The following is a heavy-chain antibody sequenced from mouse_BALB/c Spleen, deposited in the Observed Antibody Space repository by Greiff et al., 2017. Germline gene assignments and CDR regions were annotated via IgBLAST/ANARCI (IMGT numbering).Heavy chain of an antibody. Sequence: QVQLQQSGAELMKPGASVKISCKATGYTFSSYWMQWVKQRPGHGLEWIGEILPGSGSTNYNEKFKGKATFTADTSSNTAYMQLSSLTSEDSAVYCCARGWFAYWGQGTLVTVSA. CDR1: GYTFSSYW. V-gene: IGHV1-9*01. J-gene: IGHJ3*01. CDR3: ARGWFAY. CDR2: ILPGSGST.